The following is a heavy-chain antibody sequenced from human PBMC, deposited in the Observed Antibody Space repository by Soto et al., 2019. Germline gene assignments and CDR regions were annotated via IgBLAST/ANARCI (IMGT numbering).Heavy chain of an antibody. CDR1: GFTFSKNT. Sequence: EEQLVESGGDLVQPGGSLRLSCAASGFTFSKNTMSWVRQAPGKGLEWVSLIYSGGSTYYADSVKGRFTISRDSSKNTLYLQMNSLRAEDTAMYYCAAYSHKGYWGQGTLVTVSS. CDR2: IYSGGST. V-gene: IGHV3-66*01. J-gene: IGHJ4*02. CDR3: AAYSHKGY. D-gene: IGHD3-16*01.